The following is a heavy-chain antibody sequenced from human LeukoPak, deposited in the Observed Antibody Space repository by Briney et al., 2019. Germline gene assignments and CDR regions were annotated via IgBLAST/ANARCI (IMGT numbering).Heavy chain of an antibody. V-gene: IGHV1-2*02. D-gene: IGHD6-13*01. CDR3: ARDPSSSSNWFDP. J-gene: IGHJ5*02. CDR2: INPNSGGT. Sequence: ASVKVSCKASGYTFTGYYMHWVRQAPGQGLEWMGWINPNSGGTNYAQKFQGRVTMTRDTSISTAYMELSRLRSDDTAVYYCARDPSSSSNWFDPWGQGTLVTASS. CDR1: GYTFTGYY.